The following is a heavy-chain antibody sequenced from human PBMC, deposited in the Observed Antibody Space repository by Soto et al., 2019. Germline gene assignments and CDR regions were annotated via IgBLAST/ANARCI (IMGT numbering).Heavy chain of an antibody. D-gene: IGHD3-9*01. Sequence: GASVKVSCKASGGTFSSYAISWVRQAPGQGLEWMGGIIPIFGTANYAQKFQGRVTITADESTSTAYMELSSLRSEDTAVYYCARGIGAIRYFDRSLGYGMDVWGQGTTVTVSS. J-gene: IGHJ6*02. CDR2: IIPIFGTA. V-gene: IGHV1-69*13. CDR1: GGTFSSYA. CDR3: ARGIGAIRYFDRSLGYGMDV.